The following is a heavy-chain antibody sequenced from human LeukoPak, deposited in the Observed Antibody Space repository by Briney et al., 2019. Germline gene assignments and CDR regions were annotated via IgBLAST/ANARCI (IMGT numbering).Heavy chain of an antibody. V-gene: IGHV4-4*07. CDR2: IYTSGST. D-gene: IGHD6-6*01. J-gene: IGHJ6*03. CDR3: AGVSASSSYYYYYMDV. CDR1: GGSISSYY. Sequence: SETLSLTCTVSGGSISSYYWSWIRQPAGKGLEWIGRIYTSGSTNYNPSLKSRGTMSVDTSKNQFSLTLSSVSAAETAGSYCAGVSASSSYYYYYMDVWGKGTTLTISS.